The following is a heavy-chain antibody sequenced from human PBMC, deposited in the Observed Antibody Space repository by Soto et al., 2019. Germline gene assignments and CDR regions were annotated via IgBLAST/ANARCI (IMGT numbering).Heavy chain of an antibody. Sequence: QVQLVQSGAEVKKPGSSVKVSCKASGGTFSSYTFSWVRQAPGQGLEWMGRIIPILGIANYAQKFQGRVTITADKSTSTAYMELSSLRSEDTAVYYCARLEAAAGTSWFDPWGQGTLVTVSS. CDR3: ARLEAAAGTSWFDP. J-gene: IGHJ5*02. CDR1: GGTFSSYT. V-gene: IGHV1-69*02. CDR2: IIPILGIA. D-gene: IGHD6-13*01.